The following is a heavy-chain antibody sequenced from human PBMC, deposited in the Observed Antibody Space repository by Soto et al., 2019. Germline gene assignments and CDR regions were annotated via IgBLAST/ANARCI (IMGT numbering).Heavy chain of an antibody. Sequence: SLRLSCAASGFTFSSYGMHWVRQAPGKGLEWVAVIWYDGSNKYYADSVKGRFTISRDNSKNTLYLQMNSLRAEDTAVYYCCSGFSQGAFDIWGQGTMVTVSS. CDR3: CSGFSQGAFDI. CDR2: IWYDGSNK. J-gene: IGHJ3*02. D-gene: IGHD2-15*01. CDR1: GFTFSSYG. V-gene: IGHV3-33*01.